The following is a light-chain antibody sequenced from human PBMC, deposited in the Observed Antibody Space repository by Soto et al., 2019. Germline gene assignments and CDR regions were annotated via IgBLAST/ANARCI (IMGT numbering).Light chain of an antibody. CDR3: QQRSNWPPT. Sequence: EIVVSQSPGTLSLNPGERATLSCRASQSVSSSSLAWYQQKRGQAPRLLIHDASNRATGIPARFSGSGSGTDFTLTISSLEPEDFAVYYCQQRSNWPPTFGQGRLL. CDR2: DAS. CDR1: QSVSSSS. V-gene: IGKV3-11*01. J-gene: IGKJ5*01.